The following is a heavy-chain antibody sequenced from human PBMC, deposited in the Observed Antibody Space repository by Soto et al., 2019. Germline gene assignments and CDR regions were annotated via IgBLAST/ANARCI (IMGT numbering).Heavy chain of an antibody. V-gene: IGHV3-13*01. D-gene: IGHD3-16*02. Sequence: GGSLRLSCAASGFTFSSYDMHWVRQATGKGLEWVSAIGTAGDTYYPGSVKGRFTISRENAKNSLYLQMNSLRAGDTAVYYCARAVMITFGGVIAYYFDYWGQGTLVTVSS. CDR3: ARAVMITFGGVIAYYFDY. J-gene: IGHJ4*02. CDR1: GFTFSSYD. CDR2: IGTAGDT.